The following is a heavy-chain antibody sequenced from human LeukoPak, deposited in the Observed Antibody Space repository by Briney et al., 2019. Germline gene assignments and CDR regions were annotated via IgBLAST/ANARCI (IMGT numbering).Heavy chain of an antibody. CDR2: INPNSGGT. D-gene: IGHD1-26*01. CDR3: ARGGGPKYSNYYYYGMDV. J-gene: IGHJ6*02. Sequence: ASVKVSCKVSGYTLTELSMHWVRQAPGQGLEWMGRINPNSGGTNYAQKFQGRVTMTRDTSISTAYMELSRLRSDDTAVYYCARGGGPKYSNYYYYGMDVWGQGTTVTVSS. CDR1: GYTLTELS. V-gene: IGHV1-2*06.